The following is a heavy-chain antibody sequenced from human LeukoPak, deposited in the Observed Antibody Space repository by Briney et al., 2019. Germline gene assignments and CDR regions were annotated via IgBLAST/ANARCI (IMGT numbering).Heavy chain of an antibody. Sequence: PGGSLRLSSAASGFTFSSYSMNWVRQAPGKGLEWVSSISSSSIYIYYADSVKRRFTISRDNAKNPLNLQMNSLRAEDTAVYYCARVPGYSSSWYISYYYYYYMDVWGKGTTVTVSS. CDR2: ISSSSIYI. CDR1: GFTFSSYS. J-gene: IGHJ6*03. V-gene: IGHV3-21*01. CDR3: ARVPGYSSSWYISYYYYYYMDV. D-gene: IGHD6-13*01.